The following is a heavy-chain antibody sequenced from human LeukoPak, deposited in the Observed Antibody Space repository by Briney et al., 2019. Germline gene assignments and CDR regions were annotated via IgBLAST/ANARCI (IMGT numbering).Heavy chain of an antibody. CDR3: ARDGGWKDFDY. CDR2: ISSSSSYI. CDR1: GFTFSSYS. D-gene: IGHD1-1*01. Sequence: GGSLRLSCAASGFTFSSYSMNRVRQAPGKGLEWVSSISSSSSYIYYADSVKGRFTISRDNAKNSLYLQMNSLRAEDTAVYYCARDGGWKDFDYWGQGTLVTVSS. J-gene: IGHJ4*02. V-gene: IGHV3-21*01.